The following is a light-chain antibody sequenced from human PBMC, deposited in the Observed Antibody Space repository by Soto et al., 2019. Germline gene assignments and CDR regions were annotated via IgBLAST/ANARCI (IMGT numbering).Light chain of an antibody. Sequence: DIQMTQSPSSLSASVGDRVSITCRASQSLSGYLNWYQQKPGKAPRLLIYAASSLQSGVPSRFSGSETGTDFTLTISSLQPEDFATYYCQQSYSIPFTFGPGIKVDIK. V-gene: IGKV1-39*01. CDR2: AAS. CDR3: QQSYSIPFT. J-gene: IGKJ3*01. CDR1: QSLSGY.